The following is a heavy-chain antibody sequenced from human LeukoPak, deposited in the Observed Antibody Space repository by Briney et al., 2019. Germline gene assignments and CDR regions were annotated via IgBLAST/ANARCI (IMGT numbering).Heavy chain of an antibody. V-gene: IGHV4-34*01. CDR1: GGSFSGYY. CDR2: INHSGST. CDR3: ARSVEGYCRGGSCYSYSYYMDV. D-gene: IGHD2-15*01. J-gene: IGHJ6*03. Sequence: SEALSLTCAVYGGSFSGYYWSWIRQPPGKRLEWIGEINHSGSTNYNPSLKSRVTISVDTSKNQFSLKLSSVTAADTAVYYCARSVEGYCRGGSCYSYSYYMDVWGKGTTVTVSS.